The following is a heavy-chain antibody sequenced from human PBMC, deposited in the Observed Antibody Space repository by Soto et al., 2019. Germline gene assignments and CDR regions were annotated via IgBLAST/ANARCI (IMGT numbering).Heavy chain of an antibody. CDR3: ARDVYDILTGYYVPRWSDP. CDR1: GGTFSSYA. Sequence: SVKVSCKASGGTFSSYAISWVRQAPGQGLEWMGGIIPIFGTANYAQKFQGRVTITADESTSTAYMELSSLRSEDTAVYYCARDVYDILTGYYVPRWSDPWGQGPLVPVPS. J-gene: IGHJ5*02. V-gene: IGHV1-69*13. D-gene: IGHD3-9*01. CDR2: IIPIFGTA.